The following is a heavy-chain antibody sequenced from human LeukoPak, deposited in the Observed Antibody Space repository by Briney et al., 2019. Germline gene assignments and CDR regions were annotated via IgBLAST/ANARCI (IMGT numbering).Heavy chain of an antibody. V-gene: IGHV4-34*01. D-gene: IGHD3-22*01. J-gene: IGHJ3*02. CDR1: GGSFSGYY. CDR3: AGSYYYDSSGSDAFDI. CDR2: INHSGST. Sequence: SETLSLICAVYGGSFSGYYWSWIRQHPGKGLEWIGEINHSGSTNYNPSLKSRVTISVDTSKNQFSLKLSSVTAADTAVYYCAGSYYYDSSGSDAFDIWGQGTMVTVSS.